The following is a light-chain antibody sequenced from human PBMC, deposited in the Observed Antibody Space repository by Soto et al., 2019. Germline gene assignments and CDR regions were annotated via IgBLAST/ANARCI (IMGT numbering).Light chain of an antibody. CDR1: QSVRNW. Sequence: DIQRTKAQSTLFASVGDRVTITGRARQSVRNWLAWYQQKPGRAPHLLIYDSSTLEPGVPSRFRGSGSGTECSLTIHGRQTDDCGTYYCQQYDGYSPQTFGQGTKVEIK. CDR3: QQYDGYSPQT. V-gene: IGKV1-5*01. CDR2: DSS. J-gene: IGKJ1*01.